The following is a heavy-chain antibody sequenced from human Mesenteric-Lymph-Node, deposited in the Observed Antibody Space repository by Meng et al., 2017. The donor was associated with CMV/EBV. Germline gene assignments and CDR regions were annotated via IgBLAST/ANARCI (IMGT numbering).Heavy chain of an antibody. CDR1: GYTFTAYY. V-gene: IGHV1-2*02. J-gene: IGHJ3*02. Sequence: ASVKVSCKTSGYTFTAYYLHWVRQAPGQGLEWMGWINHKTGGTNYAQKFQGRVTMTRDTSISTAYMELSRLSSDDTAVYYCARGRGCSDTTCYDDVLNIWGQGTMVTVSS. CDR3: ARGRGCSDTTCYDDVLNI. CDR2: INHKTGGT. D-gene: IGHD2-2*01.